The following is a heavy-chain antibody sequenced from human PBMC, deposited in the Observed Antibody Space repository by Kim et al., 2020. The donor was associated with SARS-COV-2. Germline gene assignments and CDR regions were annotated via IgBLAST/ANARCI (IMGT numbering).Heavy chain of an antibody. CDR3: ARDPYANYDFWSGYSSLYYYYGMDV. Sequence: ASVKVSCKASGYTFTSYDINWVRQATGQGLEWMGWMNPNSGNTGYAQKFQGRVTMTRNTSISTAYMELSSLRSEDTAVYYCARDPYANYDFWSGYSSLYYYYGMDVWGQGTTVTVSS. D-gene: IGHD3-3*01. V-gene: IGHV1-8*01. CDR2: MNPNSGNT. J-gene: IGHJ6*02. CDR1: GYTFTSYD.